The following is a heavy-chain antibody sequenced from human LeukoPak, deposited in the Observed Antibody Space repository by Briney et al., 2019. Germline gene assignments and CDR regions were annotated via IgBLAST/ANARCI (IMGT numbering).Heavy chain of an antibody. CDR2: IYYSGGT. Sequence: PSETLSLTCTVSGGSISSYYWSWIRQPPGKGLEWIGYIYYSGGTNYNPSLKSRVTISVDTSKNQFSLKLSSVTAADTAVYYCARYGPRRLPPNLFDYWGQGTLVTVSS. D-gene: IGHD5-18*01. V-gene: IGHV4-59*01. CDR3: ARYGPRRLPPNLFDY. CDR1: GGSISSYY. J-gene: IGHJ4*02.